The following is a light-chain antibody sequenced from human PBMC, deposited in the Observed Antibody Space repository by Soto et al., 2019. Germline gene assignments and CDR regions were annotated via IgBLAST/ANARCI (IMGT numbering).Light chain of an antibody. Sequence: EIVLTQSPGTLSLSPGERATLSCRASQSVTSSHLAWYQQKPGQAPRLVIYGASSRATGIPDRFSGSGSGTDFTLTSSRLEPEDFAVYYCQQYGSSPRTFGQGTKVEIK. V-gene: IGKV3-20*01. CDR1: QSVTSSH. CDR2: GAS. J-gene: IGKJ1*01. CDR3: QQYGSSPRT.